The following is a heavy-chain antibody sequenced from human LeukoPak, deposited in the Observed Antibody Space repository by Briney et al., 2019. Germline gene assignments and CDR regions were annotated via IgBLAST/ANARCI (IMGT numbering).Heavy chain of an antibody. D-gene: IGHD3-22*01. J-gene: IGHJ5*02. V-gene: IGHV3-23*01. CDR3: AKNRPTMIVVVITLNWFDP. CDR1: AFTFRSYA. CDR2: ISGSGGST. Sequence: GGSLRLSCAASAFTFRSYAMSWVRQAGGKGLEWVSAISGSGGSTYYADSVKGRFTISRDNSKNTLYLQMNSLRAEDTAVYYCAKNRPTMIVVVITLNWFDPWGQGTLVTVSS.